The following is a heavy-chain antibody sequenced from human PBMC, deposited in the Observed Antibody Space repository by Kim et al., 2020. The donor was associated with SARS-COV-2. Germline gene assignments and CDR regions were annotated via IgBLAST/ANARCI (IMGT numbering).Heavy chain of an antibody. Sequence: STNTNPSPKRRVTISVDTSKNQFSLKLSSVTAADTAVYYCARVRECAFDIWGQGTMVTVSS. J-gene: IGHJ3*02. D-gene: IGHD3-3*01. CDR3: ARVRECAFDI. V-gene: IGHV4-59*01. CDR2: ST.